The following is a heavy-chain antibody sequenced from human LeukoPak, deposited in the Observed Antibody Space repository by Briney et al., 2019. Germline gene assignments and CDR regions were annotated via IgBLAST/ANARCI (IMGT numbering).Heavy chain of an antibody. D-gene: IGHD6-6*01. J-gene: IGHJ4*02. CDR3: AREGSATARPFVSNDC. V-gene: IGHV4-4*07. CDR2: IHTSGNT. CDR1: GGSITNCY. Sequence: SETLSLTCTVSGGSITNCYWSWIRQPAGKGLEWIGRIHTSGNTDYNPSLKSRVTMSLDTSKNQFSLKLNSMTAADTAVYYCAREGSATARPFVSNDCWGQGTLVTVSS.